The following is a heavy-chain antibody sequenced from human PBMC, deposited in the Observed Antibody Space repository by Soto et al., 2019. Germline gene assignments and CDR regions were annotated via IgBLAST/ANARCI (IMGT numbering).Heavy chain of an antibody. D-gene: IGHD2-21*01. CDR2: ISSTGTTI. J-gene: IGHJ3*02. V-gene: IGHV3-48*03. CDR1: GFTFSSYE. Sequence: WGSLRLSCAASGFTFSSYEMDWVRQAPGKGLEWVSYISSTGTTIYYTDSVKGRFTISRDNAKNSLYLQMNSLRAEDTAVYYCARATTGDGAFDIWGQGTMVTVSS. CDR3: ARATTGDGAFDI.